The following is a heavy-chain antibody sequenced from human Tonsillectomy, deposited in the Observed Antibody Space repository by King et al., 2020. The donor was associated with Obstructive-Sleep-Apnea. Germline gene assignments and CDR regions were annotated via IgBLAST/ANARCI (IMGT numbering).Heavy chain of an antibody. CDR2: ISFDGTNT. J-gene: IGHJ6*02. CDR1: GLTFSSYA. CDR3: ARDPADSSIPDPYFYYYGMDI. Sequence: VQLVESGGGVVQPGKSLRLSCAASGLTFSSYAMHWVRQPPGKGLEWVGVISFDGTNTHYADSMRGRFTISRDNSKNTLYLQMNGLRAEDTAGYYCARDPADSSIPDPYFYYYGMDIWGQGTTVTVSS. D-gene: IGHD3-22*01. V-gene: IGHV3-30-3*01.